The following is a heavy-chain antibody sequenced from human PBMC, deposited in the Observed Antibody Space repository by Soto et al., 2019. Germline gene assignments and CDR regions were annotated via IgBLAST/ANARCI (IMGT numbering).Heavy chain of an antibody. Sequence: GGSLRLSCAASGFTFDDYAMHWVRQVLGKGLEWVSSISWNSGNIGYADSVKGRFTTSRDNAKNSLYLQMNSLRPEDTALYYCASGTYYYDSSGYGYWGQGTLVTVSS. D-gene: IGHD3-22*01. CDR2: ISWNSGNI. CDR3: ASGTYYYDSSGYGY. V-gene: IGHV3-9*01. CDR1: GFTFDDYA. J-gene: IGHJ4*02.